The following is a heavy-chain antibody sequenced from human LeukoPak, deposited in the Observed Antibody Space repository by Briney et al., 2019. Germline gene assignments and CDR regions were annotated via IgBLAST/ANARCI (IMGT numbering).Heavy chain of an antibody. CDR1: GYTFTSYG. J-gene: IGHJ5*02. CDR3: AREFSDGDQGWFDP. CDR2: ISAYNGNT. V-gene: IGHV1-18*01. Sequence: ASVKVSCKASGYTFTSYGISWVRQAPGQGLEWMGWISAYNGNTNYAQKLQGRVTMTTDTSTSTSYMELRSLRSDDTAVYYCAREFSDGDQGWFDPWGQGTLVTVSS. D-gene: IGHD4-17*01.